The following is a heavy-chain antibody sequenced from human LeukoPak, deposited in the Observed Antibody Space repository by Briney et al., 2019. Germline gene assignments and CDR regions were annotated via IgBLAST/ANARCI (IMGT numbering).Heavy chain of an antibody. CDR2: IYPGDSDT. CDR3: ARQQHPPGQRFDY. V-gene: IGHV5-51*01. D-gene: IGHD6-13*01. CDR1: GYSFTSYW. Sequence: KYGESLKISCKGSGYSFTSYWIGWVRQMPGKGLEWMGIIYPGDSDTRYSPSFQGQVTISADKSISTAYLQWSSLKASDTAMYYCARQQHPPGQRFDYWGQGTLVTVSS. J-gene: IGHJ4*02.